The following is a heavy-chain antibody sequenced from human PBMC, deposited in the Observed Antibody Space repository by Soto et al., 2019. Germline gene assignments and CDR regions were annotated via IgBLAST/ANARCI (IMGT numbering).Heavy chain of an antibody. J-gene: IGHJ6*02. CDR1: GGSISSGEYY. V-gene: IGHV4-30-4*01. CDR2: IYNSGTT. D-gene: IGHD2-15*01. Sequence: QVQLQESGPGLVMPSQTLSLTCSVSGGSISSGEYYWSWIRQPPGKGLEWIGCIYNSGTTYYNPSLKSRVTISLDTSKNQFSLSLNSVTAADTAVFYCARVAPAWSVHSGMDVWGQGTTVTVSS. CDR3: ARVAPAWSVHSGMDV.